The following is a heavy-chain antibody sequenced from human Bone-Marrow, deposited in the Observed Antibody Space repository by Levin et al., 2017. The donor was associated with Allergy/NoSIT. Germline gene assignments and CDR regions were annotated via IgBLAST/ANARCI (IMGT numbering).Heavy chain of an antibody. V-gene: IGHV1-3*01. CDR2: INAGNGKT. D-gene: IGHD4-17*01. CDR1: GYTFPNFA. Sequence: ASVKVSCRISGYTFPNFALHWVRQVPGQSLEWVGWINAGNGKTKYSQAFQGRVTISRDTSASTAYMELSGLRSADPAVYYFSTAVVETVTTEPEDWGQGTLVTVSS. CDR3: STAVVETVTTEPED. J-gene: IGHJ4*02.